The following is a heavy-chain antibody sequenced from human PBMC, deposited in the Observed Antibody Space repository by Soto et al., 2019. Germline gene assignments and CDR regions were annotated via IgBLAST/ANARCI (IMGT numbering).Heavy chain of an antibody. V-gene: IGHV3-30*18. J-gene: IGHJ4*02. CDR1: GFTFSAYG. D-gene: IGHD4-4*01. CDR3: AKGDYNNFLDY. CDR2: ILHDGSYK. Sequence: QVQLVESGGGVVQPGRSLRLSCAASGFTFSAYGMHWVRQAPGRGLEWVAVILHDGSYKYYGDSVKGRFTISRDNSKNTLYLQMNSVRGDDKAVYYCAKGDYNNFLDYGGQGALVTVSS.